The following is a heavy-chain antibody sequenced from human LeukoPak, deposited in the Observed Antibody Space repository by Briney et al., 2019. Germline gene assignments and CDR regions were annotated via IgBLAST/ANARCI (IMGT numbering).Heavy chain of an antibody. V-gene: IGHV3-23*01. D-gene: IGHD2-2*01. Sequence: PGGSLRLSCAASGFTFSSYAMSWVRQAPGKGLEWVSAISGGGGSTYYADSVKGRFTISRDNSKNTLYLQMNSLRAEDTAVYYCAKDVWDIVVVPAATFDYWGQGTLVTVSS. CDR1: GFTFSSYA. J-gene: IGHJ4*02. CDR3: AKDVWDIVVVPAATFDY. CDR2: ISGGGGST.